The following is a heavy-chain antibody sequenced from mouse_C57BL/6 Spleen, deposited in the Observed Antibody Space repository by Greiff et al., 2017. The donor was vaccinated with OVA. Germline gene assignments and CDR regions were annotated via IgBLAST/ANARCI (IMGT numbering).Heavy chain of an antibody. CDR3: ARGLGRYYYGSSYH. D-gene: IGHD1-1*01. CDR1: GFNIKNTS. Sequence: VQLQQSVAELVRPGASVKLSCTASGFNIKNTSMHWVKQRPEQGLEWIGRIDPANGSTKYAPKFKGKATITADTSSNTAYLQLSSLTSEDTAIYYCARGLGRYYYGSSYHWGQGTTLTVSS. J-gene: IGHJ2*01. CDR2: IDPANGST. V-gene: IGHV14-3*01.